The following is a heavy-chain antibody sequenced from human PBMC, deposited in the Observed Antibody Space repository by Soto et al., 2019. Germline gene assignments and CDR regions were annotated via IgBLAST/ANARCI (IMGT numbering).Heavy chain of an antibody. CDR3: ARTGSRGLYGMDV. Sequence: PGGSLRLSCAASGFTFSSYDMHWVRQATGKGLEWVSAIGTAGDTYYPGSVKGRFTISRENAKNSLYLQMNSLRAGDMAVYYCARTGSRGLYGMDVWGQGTTVTVSS. CDR2: IGTAGDT. J-gene: IGHJ6*02. V-gene: IGHV3-13*01. D-gene: IGHD3-10*01. CDR1: GFTFSSYD.